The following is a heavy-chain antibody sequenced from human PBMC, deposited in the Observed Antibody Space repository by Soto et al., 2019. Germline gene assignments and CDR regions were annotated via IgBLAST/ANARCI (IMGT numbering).Heavy chain of an antibody. J-gene: IGHJ6*02. CDR1: GYTFTSYG. CDR3: ARGSGTGWERLCYFDGMDV. D-gene: IGHD1-1*01. V-gene: IGHV1-18*01. CDR2: ISAYNGNT. Sequence: ASVKVSCKASGYTFTSYGISWVRQAPGQGLEWMGWISAYNGNTNYAQKLQGRVTMTTDTSTSTAYMELRSLRSDDTAMYYCARGSGTGWERLCYFDGMDVWGQGTMVTVSS.